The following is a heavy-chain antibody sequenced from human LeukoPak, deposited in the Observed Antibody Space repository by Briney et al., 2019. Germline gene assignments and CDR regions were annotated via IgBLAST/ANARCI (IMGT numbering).Heavy chain of an antibody. CDR1: GGSISSHQ. CDR3: ARERGGGDLDY. CDR2: IYYSGSA. D-gene: IGHD3-10*01. J-gene: IGHJ4*02. Sequence: SETLSLTCTVSGGSISSHQWSWIRQPPGKGLEWIGNIYYSGSANYNPSLKSRVTISVDTSKNQFSLKLSSVTAADTAVYYCARERGGGDLDYWGQGTLVTVSS. V-gene: IGHV4-59*11.